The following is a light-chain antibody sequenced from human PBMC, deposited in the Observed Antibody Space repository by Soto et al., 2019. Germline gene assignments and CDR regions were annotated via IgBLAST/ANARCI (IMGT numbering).Light chain of an antibody. V-gene: IGLV1-44*01. J-gene: IGLJ2*01. Sequence: QSVLTQPPSASETPGQRVTISCSGSNSNIGSNVVNWYQQLPGTAPKLLIFSNNQRPSGVPDRFSGSKSGTSASLAISGLQSEDEADYFCAAWDDSLNAVLFGGGTKLTVL. CDR3: AAWDDSLNAVL. CDR2: SNN. CDR1: NSNIGSNV.